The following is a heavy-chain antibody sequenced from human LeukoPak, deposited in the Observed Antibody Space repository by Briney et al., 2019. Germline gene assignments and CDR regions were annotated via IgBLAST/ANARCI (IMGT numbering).Heavy chain of an antibody. CDR2: ISSSGSTI. V-gene: IGHV3-11*01. CDR3: ARVLFDFWSAYFDY. D-gene: IGHD3-3*01. Sequence: GGSLRLSCAASGFTFSDYYMSWLRQAPGKGLEWVSYISSSGSTIYYADSVKGRFTISRDNAENSLYLQMNSLRAEDTAVYYCARVLFDFWSAYFDYWGQGTLVTVSS. J-gene: IGHJ4*02. CDR1: GFTFSDYY.